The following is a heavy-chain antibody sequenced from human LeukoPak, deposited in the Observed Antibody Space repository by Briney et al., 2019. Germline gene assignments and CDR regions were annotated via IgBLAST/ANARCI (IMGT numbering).Heavy chain of an antibody. J-gene: IGHJ4*02. CDR3: AKAAGDGDYVQGYYFDY. CDR1: GFTFSSYW. D-gene: IGHD4-17*01. Sequence: PGGSLRLSCAASGFTFSSYWMSWVRQAPGKGLEWVANIKPDGSEKYYVDSVEGRFTISRDNAKNSLYLQMNSLRAEDMALYYCAKAAGDGDYVQGYYFDYWGQGTLVTVSS. CDR2: IKPDGSEK. V-gene: IGHV3-7*03.